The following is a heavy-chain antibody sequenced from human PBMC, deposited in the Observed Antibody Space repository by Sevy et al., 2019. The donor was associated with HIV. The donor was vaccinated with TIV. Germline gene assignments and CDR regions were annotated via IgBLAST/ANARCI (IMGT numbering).Heavy chain of an antibody. CDR3: ARQWSSSADY. J-gene: IGHJ4*02. V-gene: IGHV5-51*01. Sequence: GESLKISCKGSGYNITSYWIGWVRQMPGKGREWMGIINPRDSDTRHIPSFQGQVTISVDKSINTAYQQWSSLKASDTAMYYCARQWSSSADYWGQGTLVTISS. D-gene: IGHD6-6*01. CDR2: INPRDSDT. CDR1: GYNITSYW.